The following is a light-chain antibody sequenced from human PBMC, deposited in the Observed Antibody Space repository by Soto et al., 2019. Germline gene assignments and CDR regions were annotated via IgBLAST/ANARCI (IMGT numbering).Light chain of an antibody. J-gene: IGKJ1*01. Sequence: TVFTQSPGTLSLSPGERATLSCGASQSVSSNLAWYQQKPGQAPSLLIYGASTRATGTPARFSGSGSGTEFTLTISRLEPEDFAMYYCQQYGSSPWTFGQGTKVDIK. CDR3: QQYGSSPWT. CDR1: QSVSSN. CDR2: GAS. V-gene: IGKV3-20*01.